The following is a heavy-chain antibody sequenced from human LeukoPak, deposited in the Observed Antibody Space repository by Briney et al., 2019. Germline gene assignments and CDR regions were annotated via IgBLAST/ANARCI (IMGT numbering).Heavy chain of an antibody. Sequence: ASVKVSCKASGGTFSSYAISWVRQAPGQGLEWMGWINPNSGGTNYAQKFQGRVTMTRDTSISTAYMELSRLRSDDTAVYYCAGNRYDSSGYYSYWGQGTLVTVSS. CDR1: GGTFSSYA. CDR2: INPNSGGT. V-gene: IGHV1-2*02. CDR3: AGNRYDSSGYYSY. J-gene: IGHJ4*02. D-gene: IGHD3-22*01.